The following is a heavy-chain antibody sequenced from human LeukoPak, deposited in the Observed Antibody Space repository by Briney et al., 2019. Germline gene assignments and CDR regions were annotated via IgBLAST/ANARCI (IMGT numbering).Heavy chain of an antibody. V-gene: IGHV3-66*01. J-gene: IGHJ3*02. CDR3: ARPYDSSGYYFVGGAFDI. CDR2: IYSGGST. Sequence: PGGSLRLSCAASGFTVSSNYMSWVRQAPGKGLEWVSVIYSGGSTYYADSVKGRFTISRDNSKNTLYLQMNSLRAEDTAVYYCARPYDSSGYYFVGGAFDIWGQGTMVTVSS. CDR1: GFTVSSNY. D-gene: IGHD3-22*01.